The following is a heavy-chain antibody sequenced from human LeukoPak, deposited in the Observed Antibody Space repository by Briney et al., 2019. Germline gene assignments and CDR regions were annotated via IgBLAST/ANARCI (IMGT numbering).Heavy chain of an antibody. Sequence: GASVKVSYKASGYTFTDYYIHWVRQAPGQGLEGMGRINPDSGGTNFAQKFQARVTVTRDTSNSTAYMELSKLRSDDPAVYYCARPRATKLVDDGFDIWGQGTIVTVSS. CDR1: GYTFTDYY. CDR2: INPDSGGT. D-gene: IGHD1-26*01. V-gene: IGHV1-2*06. J-gene: IGHJ3*02. CDR3: ARPRATKLVDDGFDI.